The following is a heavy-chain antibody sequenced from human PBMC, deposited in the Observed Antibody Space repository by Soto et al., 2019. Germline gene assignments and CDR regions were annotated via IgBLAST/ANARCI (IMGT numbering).Heavy chain of an antibody. V-gene: IGHV3-48*03. CDR2: ISSRGSTM. CDR1: DFTFSNYE. CDR3: ARGARLTSVTGAGCGVFDM. Sequence: GGSLRLSCAASDFTFSNYEMHWVRQAPGKGLEWVSYISSRGSTMFYADPVKGRFTISRDNAKNSLSLEMRSLRAEDTAVYYCARGARLTSVTGAGCGVFDMWGQGTMVTV. D-gene: IGHD4-17*01. J-gene: IGHJ3*02.